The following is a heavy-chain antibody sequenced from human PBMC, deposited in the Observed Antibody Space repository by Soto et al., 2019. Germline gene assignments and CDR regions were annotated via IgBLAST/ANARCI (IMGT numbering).Heavy chain of an antibody. CDR3: ATWGIYSESGGSLPFDY. CDR1: GGSIIRSNW. V-gene: IGHV4-4*02. Sequence: QVQLQESGPGLVKPSGTLSLTCAVSGGSIIRSNWWSWVRQPPGKGLEWIGEIFHSRSTTYNPSLKSRVTISIDKSKNQLSLNLNSVTAADTAVYYCATWGIYSESGGSLPFDYWGQGILVTVSS. CDR2: IFHSRST. D-gene: IGHD3-16*01. J-gene: IGHJ4*02.